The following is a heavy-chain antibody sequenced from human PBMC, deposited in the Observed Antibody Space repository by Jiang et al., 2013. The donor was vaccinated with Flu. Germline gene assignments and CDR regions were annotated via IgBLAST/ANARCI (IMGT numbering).Heavy chain of an antibody. Sequence: LLKPSETLSLTCAVYGGSFSGYYWSWIRQPPGKGLEWIGEINHSGSTNYNPSLKSRVTISVDTSKNQFSLKLSSVTAADTAVYYCAPPQGDGYPSGYWGQGTLVTVSS. CDR2: INHSGST. V-gene: IGHV4-34*01. CDR3: APPQGDGYPSGY. D-gene: IGHD5-24*01. J-gene: IGHJ4*02. CDR1: GGSFSGYY.